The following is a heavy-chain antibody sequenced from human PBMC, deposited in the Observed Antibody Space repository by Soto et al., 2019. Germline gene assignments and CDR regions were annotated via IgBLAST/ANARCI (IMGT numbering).Heavy chain of an antibody. Sequence: QVQLVQSGAEVKKPGSSVKVSCKASGGTFSSYAISWVRQAPGQGLEWMGGIIPIFGTANYAQKFRGRVTITADESTSTAYMELSSLRSEDTAVYYCAGAYCGGDCPAGYFQHWGQGTLVTVSS. V-gene: IGHV1-69*12. CDR1: GGTFSSYA. D-gene: IGHD2-21*02. CDR2: IIPIFGTA. J-gene: IGHJ1*01. CDR3: AGAYCGGDCPAGYFQH.